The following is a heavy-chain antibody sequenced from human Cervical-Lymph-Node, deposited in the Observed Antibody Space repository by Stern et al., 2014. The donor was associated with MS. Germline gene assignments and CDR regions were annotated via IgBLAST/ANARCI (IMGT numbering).Heavy chain of an antibody. D-gene: IGHD3-16*01. J-gene: IGHJ3*02. Sequence: VQLVESGPGLVKPSQTLSLSCTVSGAPVNSGGYYWTWIRQVPGKGLEWIGYIHHRGATFYNPPLKSRFPISVDTSENQVSLMLSSVTAADTAVYYCAAIGPLMEGAAFDIWGQGTLVTVSS. CDR2: IHHRGAT. V-gene: IGHV4-31*03. CDR3: AAIGPLMEGAAFDI. CDR1: GAPVNSGGYY.